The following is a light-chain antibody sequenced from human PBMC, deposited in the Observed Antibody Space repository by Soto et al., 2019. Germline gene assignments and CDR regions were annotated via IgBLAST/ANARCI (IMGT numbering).Light chain of an antibody. CDR1: QSVSSS. CDR2: GAS. J-gene: IGKJ1*01. V-gene: IGKV3-15*01. CDR3: QQYYNWPRT. Sequence: EILMTQSPATLSVSPGERASLSCRASQSVSSSLAWYQQKLGQAPRLLIYGASTRATGIPARFSGSGSGTEFTLTINSLQSEDFAVYYCQQYYNWPRTFGQGTKVDI.